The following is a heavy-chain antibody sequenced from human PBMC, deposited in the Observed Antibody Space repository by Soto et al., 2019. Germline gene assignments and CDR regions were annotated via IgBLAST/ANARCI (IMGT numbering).Heavy chain of an antibody. Sequence: EVQLLESGGGLVQPGGSLRLSCAASGFTFSSYAMSWVRQAPGKGLEWVSAISGSGGSTYYADSVKGRFTISRDNSXXPLYLQMSSLRAEDTAVYYCAREGGVVGAIGWFDPWGQGTLVTVSS. V-gene: IGHV3-23*01. CDR1: GFTFSSYA. CDR2: ISGSGGST. J-gene: IGHJ5*02. CDR3: AREGGVVGAIGWFDP. D-gene: IGHD2-15*01.